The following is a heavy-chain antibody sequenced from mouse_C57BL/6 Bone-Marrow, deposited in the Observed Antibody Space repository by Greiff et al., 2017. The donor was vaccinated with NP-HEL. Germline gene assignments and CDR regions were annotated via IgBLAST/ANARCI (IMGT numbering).Heavy chain of an antibody. CDR3: TRSRYYDY. V-gene: IGHV1-15*01. J-gene: IGHJ2*01. CDR2: IDPETGGT. CDR1: GYTFTDYE. Sequence: VQGVESGAELVRPGASVTLSCKASGYTFTDYEMHWVKQTPVHGLAWIGAIDPETGGTAYNQKFKGKAILTADKSSSTAYMELRSLTSEDSAVYYCTRSRYYDYWGQGTTLTVSS. D-gene: IGHD1-1*01.